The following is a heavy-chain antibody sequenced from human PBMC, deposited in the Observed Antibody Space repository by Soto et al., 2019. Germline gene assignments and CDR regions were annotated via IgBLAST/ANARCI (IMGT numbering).Heavy chain of an antibody. CDR1: NFSITDGFH. D-gene: IGHD3-22*01. Sequence: SETLSLTCFVSNFSITDGFHWSWIRQPPGKGLEWIGEINHSGSTNYNPSLKSRVTISVDTSKNQFSLKLSSVTAADTAVYYCARGSARLYYYDSSGYMNWFDPWGQGTLVTVSS. J-gene: IGHJ5*02. V-gene: IGHV4-34*01. CDR2: INHSGST. CDR3: ARGSARLYYYDSSGYMNWFDP.